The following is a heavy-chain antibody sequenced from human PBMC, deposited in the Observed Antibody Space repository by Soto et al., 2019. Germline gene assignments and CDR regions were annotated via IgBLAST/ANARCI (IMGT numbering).Heavy chain of an antibody. V-gene: IGHV1-8*01. Sequence: ASVKASCKACGYTFTSYDINWVRQATGQGLEWMGWMNPNSGNTGYAQKFQGRVTMTRNTSISTAYMELSSLRSEDTAVYYCARARRTVTTSGYYYYYMDVWGKGTTVTVSS. CDR1: GYTFTSYD. CDR2: MNPNSGNT. D-gene: IGHD4-4*01. CDR3: ARARRTVTTSGYYYYYMDV. J-gene: IGHJ6*03.